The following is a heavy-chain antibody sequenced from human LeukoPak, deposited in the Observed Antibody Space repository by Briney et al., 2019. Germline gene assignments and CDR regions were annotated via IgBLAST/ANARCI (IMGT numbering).Heavy chain of an antibody. CDR3: ARQNDDDFWSGIYYFDY. CDR2: MNPNSGGT. Sequence: ASVKVSCKASGYTFTGYYMHWVRQAPGQGLEWMGWMNPNSGGTNYAQKFQGRVTMTRDTSISTAYMELSRLRSDDTAVYYCARQNDDDFWSGIYYFDYWGQGTLVTVSS. D-gene: IGHD3-3*01. CDR1: GYTFTGYY. V-gene: IGHV1-2*02. J-gene: IGHJ4*02.